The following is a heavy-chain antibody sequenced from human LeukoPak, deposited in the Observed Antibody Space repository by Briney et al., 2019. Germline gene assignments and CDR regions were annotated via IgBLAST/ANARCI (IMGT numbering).Heavy chain of an antibody. CDR1: GFTFSSYG. CDR2: ISYDGSNK. J-gene: IGHJ3*02. CDR3: ARDRGYYGSGSAFDI. V-gene: IGHV3-30*03. D-gene: IGHD3-10*01. Sequence: GGSLRLSCAASGFTFSSYGMHWVRQAPGKGLEWVAVISYDGSNKYYADSVKGRFTISRDNSKNTLYLQMNSLRAEDTAVYYCARDRGYYGSGSAFDIWGQGTMVTVSS.